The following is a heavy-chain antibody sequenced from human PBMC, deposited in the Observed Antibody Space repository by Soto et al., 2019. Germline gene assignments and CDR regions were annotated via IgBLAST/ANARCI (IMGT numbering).Heavy chain of an antibody. V-gene: IGHV3-11*05. Sequence: QVQLVESGGGLVKPGGSLRLSCAASGLTFSDYYMSWIRQAPGKGLEWVSYITRRGDYTKYADSVQGRYTTSRDNAKNSLYLQMNSLGAEDTAVYYCARELDGIDVWGQGTTVIVSS. CDR3: ARELDGIDV. CDR1: GLTFSDYY. J-gene: IGHJ6*02. CDR2: ITRRGDYT.